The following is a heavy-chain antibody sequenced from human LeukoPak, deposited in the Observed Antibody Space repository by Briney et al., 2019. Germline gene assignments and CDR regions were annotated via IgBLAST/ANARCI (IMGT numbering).Heavy chain of an antibody. CDR3: ASFDAVVGALDY. J-gene: IGHJ4*02. CDR2: IKQDGSEK. Sequence: PGGSLRLSCAASGFTFSSYWMSWVRPAPGKGLEWVANIKQDGSEKYYVDSVKGRFTISSDNAKNSLYLQMNSLRAEDTAVYYCASFDAVVGALDYWGQGTLVTVSS. V-gene: IGHV3-7*01. D-gene: IGHD2-15*01. CDR1: GFTFSSYW.